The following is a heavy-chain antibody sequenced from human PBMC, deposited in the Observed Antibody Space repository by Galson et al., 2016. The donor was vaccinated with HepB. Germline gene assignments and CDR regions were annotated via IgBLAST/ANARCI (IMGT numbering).Heavy chain of an antibody. J-gene: IGHJ6*02. CDR3: ATGSDTSGWYAFALDV. D-gene: IGHD6-19*01. Sequence: SVKVSCKASGDSFTNYVINWVRQAPGQGLEWMGGFIPVFGTAHYAQKFQGRVTITADESTSTAYMELSSLRFDDTAVYFCATGSDTSGWYAFALDVWGRGTTVTV. CDR2: FIPVFGTA. CDR1: GDSFTNYV. V-gene: IGHV1-69*13.